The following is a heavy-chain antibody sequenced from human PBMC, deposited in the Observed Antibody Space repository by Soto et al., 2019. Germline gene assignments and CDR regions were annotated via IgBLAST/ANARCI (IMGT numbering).Heavy chain of an antibody. Sequence: EVQLVESGGGLVKPGGSLRLSCAASGFTFSSYSMNWVRQAPGKGLEWVSSISSSSSYIYYADSVKGRFTISRDNAKNSLYLQMNSLRAEDTAVYYCARDPPGHRVDFDYWGQGTLVTVSS. J-gene: IGHJ4*02. CDR2: ISSSSSYI. D-gene: IGHD2-15*01. CDR3: ARDPPGHRVDFDY. V-gene: IGHV3-21*01. CDR1: GFTFSSYS.